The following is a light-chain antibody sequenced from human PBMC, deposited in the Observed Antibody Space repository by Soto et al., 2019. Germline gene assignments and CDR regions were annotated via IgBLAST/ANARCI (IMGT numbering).Light chain of an antibody. CDR3: QSYDSSLSGSEV. CDR1: SSNIGAGYD. V-gene: IGLV1-40*01. CDR2: GNS. Sequence: QSVLTQPPSVSGAPGQRVTISRTGRSSNIGAGYDVHWYQQLPGTAPKLLIYGNSNRPSGVPDRFSGSKSGTSASLAITGLQAEDEADYYCQSYDSSLSGSEVFGTGTKVTVL. J-gene: IGLJ1*01.